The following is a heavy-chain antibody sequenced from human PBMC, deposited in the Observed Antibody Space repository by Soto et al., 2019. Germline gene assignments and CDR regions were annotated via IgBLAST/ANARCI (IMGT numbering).Heavy chain of an antibody. J-gene: IGHJ4*02. CDR1: GYTFTSYA. D-gene: IGHD3-3*01. V-gene: IGHV1-3*01. CDR2: INAGNGNT. CDR3: ASGGHRFLEWPIEFDY. Sequence: GASVKVSCKASGYTFTSYAMHWVRQAPGQRLEWMGWINAGNGNTKYSQKFQGRVTITRDTSASTAYMELSSLRSEDTAVYYCASGGHRFLEWPIEFDYWGQGTLVTVSS.